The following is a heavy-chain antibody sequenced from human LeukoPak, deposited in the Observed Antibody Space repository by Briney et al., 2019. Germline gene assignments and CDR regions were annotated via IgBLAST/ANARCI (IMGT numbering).Heavy chain of an antibody. Sequence: GGSLRLSCAASGFTLSDYWMHWVRQVPGEGPVWVSRINGDGRSTTYADSVKGRFTISRDNAKNTIFLQMTSLRDEDTAVYYCTRGGLTGQMAAFDYWGQGALVTVPS. V-gene: IGHV3-74*01. CDR3: TRGGLTGQMAAFDY. J-gene: IGHJ4*02. D-gene: IGHD3-9*01. CDR1: GFTLSDYW. CDR2: INGDGRST.